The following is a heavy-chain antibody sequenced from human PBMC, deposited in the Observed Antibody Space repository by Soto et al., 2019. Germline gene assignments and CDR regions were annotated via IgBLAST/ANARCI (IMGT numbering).Heavy chain of an antibody. D-gene: IGHD1-26*01. CDR1: GFTFSSYW. Sequence: EVQLVESGGGLVQPGGSLRLTCAASGFTFSSYWMHWVLQAPGKGLVWVSRINSDGSSTTYADSVKGRFTISRDNAKHTLYLQMNSLRAEDTDVYYCATSGKYYMSWFDPWGQGTLVTVSS. CDR2: INSDGSST. V-gene: IGHV3-74*01. J-gene: IGHJ5*02. CDR3: ATSGKYYMSWFDP.